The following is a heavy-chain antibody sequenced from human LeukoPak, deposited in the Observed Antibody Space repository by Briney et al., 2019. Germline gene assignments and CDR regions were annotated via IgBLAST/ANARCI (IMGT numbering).Heavy chain of an antibody. CDR1: VGSISSYY. D-gene: IGHD6-13*01. V-gene: IGHV4-4*07. Sequence: SETLSLTCTVSVGSISSYYWSWIRQPAWKGLEWIGRIYSTGSTNYNPSLKSRVTMSVDTSKNQFSLRLRSVTAADTAVYYCARQIASAGTAGFDFWGQGALVTVSS. J-gene: IGHJ4*02. CDR3: ARQIASAGTAGFDF. CDR2: IYSTGST.